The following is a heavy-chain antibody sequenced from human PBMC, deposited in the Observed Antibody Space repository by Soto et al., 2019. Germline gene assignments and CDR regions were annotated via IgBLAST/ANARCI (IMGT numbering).Heavy chain of an antibody. Sequence: GGSLRLSCAASGFTFSSYGMHWVRQAPGKGLEWVAVISYDGSNKYYADSVKGRFTISRDNSKNTRYLQMNSLRAEDTAVYYCAKDMGRFSRVSFYYYYGMDVWGQGTTVTVSS. CDR2: ISYDGSNK. J-gene: IGHJ6*02. CDR1: GFTFSSYG. V-gene: IGHV3-30*18. CDR3: AKDMGRFSRVSFYYYYGMDV. D-gene: IGHD3-3*01.